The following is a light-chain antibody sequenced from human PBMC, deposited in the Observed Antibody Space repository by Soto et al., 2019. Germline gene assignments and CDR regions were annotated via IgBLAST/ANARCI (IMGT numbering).Light chain of an antibody. CDR2: GVK. CDR3: SSYTTSYFYV. CDR1: GRDIGAYNY. V-gene: IGLV2-14*01. J-gene: IGLJ1*01. Sequence: QSALTQPASVSGSPGQSITISCTGSGRDIGAYNYVSWYQQHPGEAPKLIIYGVKNRPSGVSNRFSASKSALTASLTISGLQAEDEADYYCSSYTTSYFYVFGPGTKVTVL.